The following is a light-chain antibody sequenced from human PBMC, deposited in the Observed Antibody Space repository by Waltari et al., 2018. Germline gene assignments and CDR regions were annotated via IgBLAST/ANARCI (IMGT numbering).Light chain of an antibody. J-gene: IGKJ3*01. CDR3: QQYYSTIFT. CDR1: QSVLYRSSNKNF. V-gene: IGKV4-1*01. CDR2: WAS. Sequence: DIVVPQSPDSLSVSLGERATLNCKSSQSVLYRSSNKNFLAWYQQKPGQPPKLLIYWASTRESGVPDRFSGSGSGTDFTLTISSLQAEDVAVYYCQQYYSTIFTFGPGTKVDIK.